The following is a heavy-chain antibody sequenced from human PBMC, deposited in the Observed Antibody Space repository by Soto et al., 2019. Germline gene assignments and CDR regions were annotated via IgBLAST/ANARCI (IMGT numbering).Heavy chain of an antibody. Sequence: AASVKVSCKASGYTFTSYYMHWVRQAPGQGLEWMGIINPSGGSTSYAQKFQGRVTMTRDTSTSTVYMELSSLRSEDTAVYYCATRGYCSSTSCYVFDYWGQGTLVTVS. CDR3: ATRGYCSSTSCYVFDY. J-gene: IGHJ4*02. V-gene: IGHV1-46*01. CDR2: INPSGGST. CDR1: GYTFTSYY. D-gene: IGHD2-2*01.